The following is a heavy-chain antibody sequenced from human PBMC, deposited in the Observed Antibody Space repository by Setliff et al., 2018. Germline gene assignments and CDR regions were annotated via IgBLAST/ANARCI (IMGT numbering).Heavy chain of an antibody. CDR1: GDTFRSYG. V-gene: IGHV1-69*05. CDR2: TIPMFGST. J-gene: IGHJ6*03. CDR3: VREGVDTRSSTDYRYYMDV. D-gene: IGHD5-18*01. Sequence: SVQVSCKASGDTFRSYGISWVRQAPGQGLEWMGGTIPMFGSTTYAQKFQGRVTIITDESTTTAYMELSSLGSEDTAVYYCVREGVDTRSSTDYRYYMDVWGKGTTVTVSS.